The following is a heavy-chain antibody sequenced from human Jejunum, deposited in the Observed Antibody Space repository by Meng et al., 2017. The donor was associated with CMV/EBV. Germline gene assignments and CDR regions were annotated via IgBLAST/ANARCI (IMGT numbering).Heavy chain of an antibody. CDR1: NTFSNDY. Sequence: NTFSNDYMHWVRQAPGQGLEWMAWINTNSGDTNSAQRFQGRVTVTRDTSITTTYMELNRLTSDDTAVYFCAREATRSTSHLQAFDIWGQGTMVTVSS. J-gene: IGHJ3*02. CDR2: INTNSGDT. CDR3: AREATRSTSHLQAFDI. D-gene: IGHD2-2*01. V-gene: IGHV1-2*02.